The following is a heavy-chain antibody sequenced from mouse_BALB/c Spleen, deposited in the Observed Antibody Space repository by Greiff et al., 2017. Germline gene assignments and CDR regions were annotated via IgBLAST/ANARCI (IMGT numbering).Heavy chain of an antibody. CDR3: ARQRDAMDY. CDR1: GFTFSSYT. CDR2: ISNGGGST. Sequence: EVQRVESGGGLVQPGGSLKLSCAASGFTFSSYTMSWVRQTPEKRLEWVAYISNGGGSTYYPDTVKGRFTISRDNAKNTLYLQMSSLKSEDTAMYYCARQRDAMDYWGQGTSVTVSA. V-gene: IGHV5-12-2*01. J-gene: IGHJ4*01.